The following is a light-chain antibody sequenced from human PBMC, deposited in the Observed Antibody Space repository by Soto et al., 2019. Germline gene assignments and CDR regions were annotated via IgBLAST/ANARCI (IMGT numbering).Light chain of an antibody. J-gene: IGKJ4*01. V-gene: IGKV1-39*01. CDR2: AAS. CDR1: QSISRS. CDR3: QQSYNTPPP. Sequence: IQMTQSPSSLSASVGDRVSITCRASQSISRSLNWYQQSPGKAPKLLVYAASTLQSGVPSRFRGSGSGTDFTLTIDSLQPEDFATYYCQQSYNTPPPFGGGTKVDIK.